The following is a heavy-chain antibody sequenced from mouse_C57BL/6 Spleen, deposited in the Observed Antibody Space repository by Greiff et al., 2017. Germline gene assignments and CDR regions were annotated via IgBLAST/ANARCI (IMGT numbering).Heavy chain of an antibody. CDR3: VRHGSSLFAY. CDR2: IRSKSNNYAT. Sequence: EVKLVESGGGLVQPKGSLKLSCAASGFSFNTYAMNWVRQAPGKGLEWVARIRSKSNNYATYYADSVKDRFTISRDDSESMLYLQMNNLKTEDTAMYYCVRHGSSLFAYWGQGTLVTVSA. D-gene: IGHD6-2*01. J-gene: IGHJ3*01. V-gene: IGHV10-1*01. CDR1: GFSFNTYA.